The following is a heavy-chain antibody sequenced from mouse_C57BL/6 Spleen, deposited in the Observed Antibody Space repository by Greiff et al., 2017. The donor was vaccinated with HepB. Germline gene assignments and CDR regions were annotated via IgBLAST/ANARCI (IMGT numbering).Heavy chain of an antibody. V-gene: IGHV5-15*01. CDR1: GFTFSDYG. Sequence: EVKLVESGGGLVQPGGSLKLSCAASGFTFSDYGMAWVRQAPRKGPEWVAFISNLAYSIYYADTVTGRFTISRENAKNTLYLEMSSLRSEDTAMYYCSRRGSTMVTTGYIDVWGTGTTVTVSS. D-gene: IGHD2-2*01. J-gene: IGHJ1*03. CDR3: SRRGSTMVTTGYIDV. CDR2: ISNLAYSI.